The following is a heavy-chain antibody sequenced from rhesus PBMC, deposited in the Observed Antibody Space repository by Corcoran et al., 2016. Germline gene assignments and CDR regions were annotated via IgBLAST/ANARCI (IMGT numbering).Heavy chain of an antibody. V-gene: IGHV4S14*01. CDR2: IDGRGGSN. D-gene: IGHD4-23*01. J-gene: IGHJ4*01. CDR3: AGTPNTVKIDY. CDR1: GYSISSGYY. Sequence: QVQLQASGPGLVKPSETLSLTCVVSGYSISSGYYWGWIRPPPGKGLEWIGSIDGRGGSNYINPSLKSRVTRSVDTSKNQFSLKLSSVTAADTAVYYCAGTPNTVKIDYWGQGVLVTVSS.